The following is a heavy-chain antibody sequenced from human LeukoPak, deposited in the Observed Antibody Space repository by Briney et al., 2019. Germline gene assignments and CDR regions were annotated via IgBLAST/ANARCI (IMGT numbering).Heavy chain of an antibody. J-gene: IGHJ4*02. CDR3: ARDFGRWFLDY. CDR2: IRSRGGTI. CDR1: GFMFSSYE. Sequence: GGSLRLSCAASGFMFSSYEMNWVRQAPGKGLEWVSYIRSRGGTIYYADSVKGRFTISRDNAKNSLYLQMNSLRAEDTAVYYCARDFGRWFLDYWGQGTLVTVSS. V-gene: IGHV3-48*03. D-gene: IGHD4-23*01.